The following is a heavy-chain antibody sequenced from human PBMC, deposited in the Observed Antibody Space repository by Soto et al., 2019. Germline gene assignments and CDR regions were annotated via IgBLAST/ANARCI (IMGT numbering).Heavy chain of an antibody. D-gene: IGHD3-10*01. J-gene: IGHJ6*02. CDR2: ISSSGSTI. Sequence: GGSLRLSCAASGFTFSDYYMSWIRQAPGKGLEWVSYISSSGSTIYYADSVKGRFTISRDNAKNSLYLQMNSLRAEDTAVYYCARGHGVTMVRGVITYYYYGMDVWGQGTTVTVSS. CDR1: GFTFSDYY. V-gene: IGHV3-11*01. CDR3: ARGHGVTMVRGVITYYYYGMDV.